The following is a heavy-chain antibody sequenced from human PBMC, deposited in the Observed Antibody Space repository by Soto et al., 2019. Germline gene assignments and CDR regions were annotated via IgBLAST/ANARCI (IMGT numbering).Heavy chain of an antibody. V-gene: IGHV3-21*02. CDR1: GFTFTTFS. CDR2: ISLSSKNI. J-gene: IGHJ6*02. D-gene: IGHD2-15*01. CDR3: ARVISCSGGTCSSHYYYYGMDV. Sequence: EGQLVESGGGLVHPGGSLRLSCAASGFTFTTFSMNWVRQAPVKRLECVSSISLSSKNILYADSVKGRFTISRDNAKNSLYLPMNSLRSEDAADYYCARVISCSGGTCSSHYYYYGMDVWGQWTTVTVSS.